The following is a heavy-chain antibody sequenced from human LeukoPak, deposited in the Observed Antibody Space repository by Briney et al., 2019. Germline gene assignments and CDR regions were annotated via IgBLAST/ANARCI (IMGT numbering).Heavy chain of an antibody. D-gene: IGHD4/OR15-4a*01. CDR2: IYSGGNT. V-gene: IGHV3-53*01. J-gene: IGHJ4*02. Sequence: GGSLRLSYTVSGFTVSSNSMSWVRQAPGKGLEWVSFIYSGGNTHYSDSLKGRFTISRDNSKNTLYLQMNSLRVEDTAVYYCARRAGAYSHPYDYWGQGTLVTVSS. CDR1: GFTVSSNS. CDR3: ARRAGAYSHPYDY.